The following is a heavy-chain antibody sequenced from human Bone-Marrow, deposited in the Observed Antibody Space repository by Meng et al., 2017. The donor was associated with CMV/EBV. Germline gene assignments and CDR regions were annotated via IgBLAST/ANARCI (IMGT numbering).Heavy chain of an antibody. CDR2: ISYSGST. J-gene: IGHJ3*02. CDR1: GGSIGSSSYY. CDR3: ARDGLRAFDI. V-gene: IGHV4-39*02. Sequence: SETLSLTCSVSGGSIGSSSYYWDWIRQPPGKGLEYIGGISYSGSTYYNPSLKSRVTISVDTSKNQFSLKLSSVTAADTAVYYCARDGLRAFDIWGQGTMVTVSS.